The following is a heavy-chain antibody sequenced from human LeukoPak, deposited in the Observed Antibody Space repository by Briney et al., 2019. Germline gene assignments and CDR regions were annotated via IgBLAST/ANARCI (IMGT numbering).Heavy chain of an antibody. D-gene: IGHD3-3*01. J-gene: IGHJ3*02. V-gene: IGHV4-59*01. CDR1: GGSISSYY. CDR2: IYYSGST. Sequence: PSETLSLTCTVSGGSISSYYWSWIRQPPGKGLEWIGYIYYSGSTNYNPFLKSRVTISVDTSKNRFSLKLSSVTAADTAVYYCAREITILWSSSTHGAFDIWGQGTMVTVSS. CDR3: AREITILWSSSTHGAFDI.